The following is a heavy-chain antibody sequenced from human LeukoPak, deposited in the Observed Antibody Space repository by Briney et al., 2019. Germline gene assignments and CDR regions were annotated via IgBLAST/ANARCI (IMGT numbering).Heavy chain of an antibody. D-gene: IGHD3-10*01. J-gene: IGHJ4*02. CDR1: GFTFSDYY. V-gene: IGHV3-11*04. Sequence: GGSLRLSCAASGFTFSDYYMSWIRQAPGKGLEWVSYISSSGSTIYYADSVKGRFTISRDNSKNTLYLQMNSLRAEDTAVYYCAKPSYYYGSGSYQFFDYWGQGTLVTVSS. CDR3: AKPSYYYGSGSYQFFDY. CDR2: ISSSGSTI.